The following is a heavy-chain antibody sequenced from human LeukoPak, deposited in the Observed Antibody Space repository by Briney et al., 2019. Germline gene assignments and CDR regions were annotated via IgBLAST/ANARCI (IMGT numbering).Heavy chain of an antibody. V-gene: IGHV1-2*02. CDR1: GYTFTSYY. D-gene: IGHD1-26*01. CDR3: ARDSSGRYEDY. J-gene: IGHJ4*02. CDR2: INPNSGGT. Sequence: ASVTVSCTASGYTFTSYYMHWVRQAPAQGLEWMGWINPNSGGTNYAQQSHGRVTITRVTSISTAYMELSRVRSDDTAGYYCARDSSGRYEDYWVQGTLVSVSS.